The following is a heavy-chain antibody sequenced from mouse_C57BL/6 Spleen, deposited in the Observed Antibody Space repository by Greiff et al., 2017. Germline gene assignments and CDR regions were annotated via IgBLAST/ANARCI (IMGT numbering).Heavy chain of an antibody. CDR3: ARSYYDGSSPYAMDY. CDR1: GFNINNTY. Sequence: VQLQQSVAELVRPGALVTLPCTASGFNINNTYLHWVQQRPEQGLAWIGRIEPAHGNTQYAPQFHGKATITADTSSNTAYIQLSSMTSEDTAIYYCARSYYDGSSPYAMDYWGQGTSVTVSS. J-gene: IGHJ4*01. V-gene: IGHV14-3*01. D-gene: IGHD1-1*01. CDR2: IEPAHGNT.